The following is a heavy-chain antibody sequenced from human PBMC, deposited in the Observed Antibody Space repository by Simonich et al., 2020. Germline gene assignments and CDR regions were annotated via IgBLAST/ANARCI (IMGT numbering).Heavy chain of an antibody. CDR3: ARVPFTAMVLFDY. CDR2: IYHSGST. J-gene: IGHJ4*02. Sequence: QLQLQESGPGLVKPSETLSLTCTVSGGSISSSNWWSWVRQPPGKGLEWIGEIYHSGSTNYNPSLTSRVTISVDKSKNQFSLKLSSVTAADTAVYYCARVPFTAMVLFDYWGQGTLVTVSS. CDR1: GGSISSSNW. D-gene: IGHD5-18*01. V-gene: IGHV4-4*02.